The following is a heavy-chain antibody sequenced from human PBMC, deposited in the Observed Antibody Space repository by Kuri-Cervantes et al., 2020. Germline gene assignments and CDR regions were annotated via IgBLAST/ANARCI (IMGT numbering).Heavy chain of an antibody. J-gene: IGHJ4*02. CDR1: GYTFTSYG. CDR3: VIARYFDWAPHYFDY. Sequence: ASVKVSCKASGYTFTSYGISWVRQAPGQGLEWMGWISAYNGNTNYAQKLQGRVTMTTDTSTSTAYMELRSLRSDDTAVYYCVIARYFDWAPHYFDYWGQGTLVTVSS. D-gene: IGHD3-9*01. V-gene: IGHV1-18*01. CDR2: ISAYNGNT.